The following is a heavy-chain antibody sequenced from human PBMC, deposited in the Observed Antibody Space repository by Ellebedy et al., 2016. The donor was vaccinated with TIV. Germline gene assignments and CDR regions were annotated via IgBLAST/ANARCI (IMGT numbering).Heavy chain of an antibody. CDR3: ARGGDSMVRGVIGNYFDY. CDR1: GGTFSSYA. CDR2: IIPILGIA. J-gene: IGHJ4*02. Sequence: SVKVSXXASGGTFSSYAISWVRQAPGQGLEWMGRIIPILGIANYAQKFQGRVTITADKSTSTAYMELSSLRSEDTAVYYCARGGDSMVRGVIGNYFDYWGQGTLVTVSS. V-gene: IGHV1-69*04. D-gene: IGHD3-10*01.